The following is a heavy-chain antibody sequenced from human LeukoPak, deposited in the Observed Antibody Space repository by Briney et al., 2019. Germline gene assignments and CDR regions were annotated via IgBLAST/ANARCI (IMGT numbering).Heavy chain of an antibody. J-gene: IGHJ5*02. Sequence: SETLSLTCSVSGGSISSYYWSWIRLPARKGLEWIGRIYTRGSTNYNPALSSRVTMSVDTSKNQFSLKLSSVTAADTAVYFCASSGYSSSGYDPWGQGMLVTVSS. CDR3: ASSGYSSSGYDP. CDR1: GGSISSYY. D-gene: IGHD6-13*01. CDR2: IYTRGST. V-gene: IGHV4-4*07.